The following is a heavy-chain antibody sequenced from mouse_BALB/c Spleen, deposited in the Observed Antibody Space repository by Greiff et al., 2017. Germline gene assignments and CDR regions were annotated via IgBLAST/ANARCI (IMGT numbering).Heavy chain of an antibody. J-gene: IGHJ2*01. V-gene: IGHV1-5*01. CDR2: IYPGNSDT. CDR3: TRSDYYGSSYGYFDD. CDR1: GYTFTSYW. Sequence: EVQLQQSGTVLARPGASVKMSCKASGYTFTSYWMHWVKQRPGQGLEWIGAIYPGNSDTSYNQKFKGKAKLTAVTSTSTAYMELSSLTNEDSAVYYCTRSDYYGSSYGYFDDWGQGTTLTVSS. D-gene: IGHD1-1*01.